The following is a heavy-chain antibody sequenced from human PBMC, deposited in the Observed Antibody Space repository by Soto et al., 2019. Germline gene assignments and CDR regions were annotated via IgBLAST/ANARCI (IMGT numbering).Heavy chain of an antibody. CDR3: ARTWRYCSGGGCFSHPGMDI. CDR1: GGSISSYY. J-gene: IGHJ6*02. V-gene: IGHV4-59*01. Sequence: PSETLSLTCTASGGSISSYYWSWNRQPPGKTLEWIGYIYYSGTTYYNPSLKSRVTISIDTSKNQFSLKLSSVTAADTAVYYCARTWRYCSGGGCFSHPGMDIWGQGTTVTVSS. CDR2: IYYSGTT. D-gene: IGHD2-15*01.